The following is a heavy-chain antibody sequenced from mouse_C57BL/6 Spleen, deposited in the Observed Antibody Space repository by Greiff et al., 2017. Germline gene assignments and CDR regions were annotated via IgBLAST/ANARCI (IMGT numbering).Heavy chain of an antibody. D-gene: IGHD1-1*01. Sequence: VQLQQSGPELVKPGASVKISCKASGYAFSSSWMNWVKQRPGTGLEWIGRIYPGDGDTNYNGKFKGKATLTADKSSSTAYMQLSSLTSEDSAVYFCARSDYYGSRGYFDVWGTGTTVTVSS. CDR1: GYAFSSSW. V-gene: IGHV1-82*01. J-gene: IGHJ1*03. CDR2: IYPGDGDT. CDR3: ARSDYYGSRGYFDV.